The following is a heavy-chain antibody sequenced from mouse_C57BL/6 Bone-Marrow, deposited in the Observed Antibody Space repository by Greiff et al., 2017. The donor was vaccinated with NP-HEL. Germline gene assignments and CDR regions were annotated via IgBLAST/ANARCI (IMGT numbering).Heavy chain of an antibody. Sequence: EVQLQQSGAELVRPGASVKLSCTASGFNIKDDYMHWVKQRPEQGLEWIGWIDPENGDTEYASKLQGKATITADTSSNTAYLQLSSLTSEDTAVYYCTFIYYDYDESWGQGTTLTVSS. CDR2: IDPENGDT. V-gene: IGHV14-4*01. CDR1: GFNIKDDY. J-gene: IGHJ2*01. CDR3: TFIYYDYDES. D-gene: IGHD2-4*01.